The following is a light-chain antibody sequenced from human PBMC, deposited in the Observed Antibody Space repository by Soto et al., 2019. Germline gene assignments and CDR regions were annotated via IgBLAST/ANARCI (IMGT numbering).Light chain of an antibody. V-gene: IGKV3-20*01. Sequence: EIVLTQSPGTLSLSPGERATLSCRASQSVSNIYLGWYQQKPGQAPRLLIFDGSSRATGIPDRFSGSGSGTDFTLTISRLEPEDFAVYYCQQYGNWPPIAFGQGTRLEI. CDR1: QSVSNIY. CDR3: QQYGNWPPIA. CDR2: DGS. J-gene: IGKJ5*01.